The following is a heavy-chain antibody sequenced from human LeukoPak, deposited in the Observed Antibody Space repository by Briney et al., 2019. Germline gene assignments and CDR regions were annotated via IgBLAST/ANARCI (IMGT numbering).Heavy chain of an antibody. V-gene: IGHV4-34*01. Sequence: SETLSLTCAVYGGSFSGYYWSWLRQPPGKGLEWIGSIYYSGSTYYNPSLKSRVTISVDTSKNQFSLKLNSVTATDTAVYYCARHYGPWGQGTLVTVSS. J-gene: IGHJ4*02. CDR2: IYYSGST. CDR3: ARHYGP. D-gene: IGHD3-16*01. CDR1: GGSFSGYY.